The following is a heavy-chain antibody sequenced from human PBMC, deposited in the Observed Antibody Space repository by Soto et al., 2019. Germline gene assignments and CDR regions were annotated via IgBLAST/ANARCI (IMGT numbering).Heavy chain of an antibody. Sequence: GGSLRLSCAASGFTFSSYEMNWVRQAPGKGLEWVSYISSSGSTIYYADSVKGRFTISRDNAKNSLYLQMNSLRAEDTAVYYCASNPPRALIVYADAFDIWGQGTMVTVSS. D-gene: IGHD2-8*01. CDR3: ASNPPRALIVYADAFDI. CDR1: GFTFSSYE. J-gene: IGHJ3*02. V-gene: IGHV3-48*03. CDR2: ISSSGSTI.